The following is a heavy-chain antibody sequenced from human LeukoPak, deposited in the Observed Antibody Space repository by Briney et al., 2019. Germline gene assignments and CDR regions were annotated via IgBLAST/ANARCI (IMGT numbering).Heavy chain of an antibody. D-gene: IGHD3-10*01. Sequence: ASVKVSCKASGYTFTSYDINWVRQATGQGLEWMGWMNPNSGNTGYAQKFQGRVTMTRNTSISTAYMELSSLGSEDTAVYYCARDKRYYYGSGTGYGMDVWGQGTTVTVSS. CDR1: GYTFTSYD. CDR2: MNPNSGNT. CDR3: ARDKRYYYGSGTGYGMDV. V-gene: IGHV1-8*01. J-gene: IGHJ6*02.